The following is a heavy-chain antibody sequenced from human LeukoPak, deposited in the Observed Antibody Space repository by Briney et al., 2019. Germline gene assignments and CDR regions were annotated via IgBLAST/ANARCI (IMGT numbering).Heavy chain of an antibody. D-gene: IGHD4-17*01. V-gene: IGHV3-30*18. CDR3: AKAWRAYGDYHTFDI. CDR1: GFTFSSYG. CDR2: ISYDGSNK. J-gene: IGHJ3*02. Sequence: PGRSLRLSCAASGFTFSSYGMHWGRQAPGKGLEWVAVISYDGSNKYYADSVKGRFTITRDNSKNTLYLQMNSLRAEDTAVYYCAKAWRAYGDYHTFDIWGLGTVVTVSS.